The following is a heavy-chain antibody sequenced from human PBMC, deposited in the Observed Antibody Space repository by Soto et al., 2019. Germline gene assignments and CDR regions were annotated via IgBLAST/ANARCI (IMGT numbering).Heavy chain of an antibody. CDR3: ARLIDCSNGVCYRFES. CDR1: GYTFAINC. J-gene: IGHJ4*02. CDR2: IYPGDSDT. D-gene: IGHD2-8*01. Sequence: GESLKISCKGFGYTFAINCIAWVLQMPWKGLEWMGFIYPGDSDTRYSPSFQGQVTISADKSISTAYLLWSSLKASDTAIYYCARLIDCSNGVCYRFESWGQGTLVTVSS. V-gene: IGHV5-51*01.